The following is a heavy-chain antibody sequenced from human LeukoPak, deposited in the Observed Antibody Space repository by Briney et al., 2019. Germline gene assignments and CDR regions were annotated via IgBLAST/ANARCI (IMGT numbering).Heavy chain of an antibody. CDR1: GFTFSSYE. CDR3: ARLSALDI. J-gene: IGHJ3*02. Sequence: PGGSLRLSCAASGFTFSSYEMNWGRQAPGKGLEWVSYIINSGSTIYYADSVKGRFTISRDNAKNSLYLQMNSLRAEDTAVYYCARLSALDIWGQGTMVTVSS. CDR2: IINSGSTI. V-gene: IGHV3-48*03.